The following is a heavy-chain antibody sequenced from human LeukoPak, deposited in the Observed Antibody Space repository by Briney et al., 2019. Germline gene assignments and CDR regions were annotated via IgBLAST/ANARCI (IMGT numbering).Heavy chain of an antibody. CDR3: TTEWGSGYYFDY. Sequence: GGSLRLSCAASGFTFTNAWMSWVRQAPGKGLEWVGRIKSRSNGGTTDYAAPVAGRFIISGDDSKNTLYLQMNSLKTEDTGVYYCTTEWGSGYYFDYWGQGTLVTVSS. V-gene: IGHV3-15*01. J-gene: IGHJ4*02. CDR2: IKSRSNGGTT. CDR1: GFTFTNAW. D-gene: IGHD3-22*01.